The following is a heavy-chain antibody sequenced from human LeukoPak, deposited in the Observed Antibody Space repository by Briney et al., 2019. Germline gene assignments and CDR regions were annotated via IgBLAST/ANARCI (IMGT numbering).Heavy chain of an antibody. J-gene: IGHJ4*02. Sequence: PSETLSLTCTVSGGSISSSSYYWGWIRQPPGKGLEGIGSIYYSGSTYYNPSLKSRDTISVDTSKNQFSLKLSSVTAADTAVYYFARQSYYDSSGYYHYWGQGTLVTVSS. CDR3: ARQSYYDSSGYYHY. CDR1: GGSISSSSYY. V-gene: IGHV4-39*01. CDR2: IYYSGST. D-gene: IGHD3-22*01.